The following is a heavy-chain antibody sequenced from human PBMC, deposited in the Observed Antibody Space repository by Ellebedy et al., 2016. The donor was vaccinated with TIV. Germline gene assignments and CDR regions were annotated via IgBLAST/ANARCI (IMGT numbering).Heavy chain of an antibody. CDR3: ATDGSYGDYRSPAHAFVL. D-gene: IGHD4-17*01. J-gene: IGHJ3*01. Sequence: GGSLRLSCAASGFSLTTYSMSWVRQAPGKGLEWVANINQDGSVKYYVDSVRGRFTISRDSAKASLYLEMNSLRAEDTAIYYCATDGSYGDYRSPAHAFVLWGRGTLVTVSP. V-gene: IGHV3-7*03. CDR1: GFSLTTYS. CDR2: INQDGSVK.